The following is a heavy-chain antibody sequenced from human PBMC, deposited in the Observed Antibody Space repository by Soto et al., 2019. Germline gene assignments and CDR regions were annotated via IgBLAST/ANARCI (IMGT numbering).Heavy chain of an antibody. CDR3: ARDGSCSGGGCLDGMDV. V-gene: IGHV3-30-3*01. J-gene: IGHJ6*02. CDR1: GFTLSRDT. Sequence: GGSLRLSCGVCGFTLSRDTMHWVRQAPGKGLEWVALISSDGSAKYYADSVKGRFTSSRDDSLYLQMTSLRDEDTAVYYCARDGSCSGGGCLDGMDVWGQGTTVTVSS. CDR2: ISSDGSAK. D-gene: IGHD2-15*01.